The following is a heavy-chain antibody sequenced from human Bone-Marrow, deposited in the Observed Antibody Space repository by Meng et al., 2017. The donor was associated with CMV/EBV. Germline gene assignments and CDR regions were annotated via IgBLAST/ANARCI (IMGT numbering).Heavy chain of an antibody. CDR3: ARYCSSTSCYPPRAFDY. V-gene: IGHV6-1*01. J-gene: IGHJ4*02. CDR2: TYYRSKWYN. D-gene: IGHD2-2*01. Sequence: SQTLSLTCAISGDSVSSNSAAWNWIRQSPSRGLEWLGRTYYRSKWYNDYAVSVKSRITINPDTSKNQFSLQLNSVTPEDTAVYYCARYCSSTSCYPPRAFDYWGQGTLVTVSS. CDR1: GDSVSSNSAA.